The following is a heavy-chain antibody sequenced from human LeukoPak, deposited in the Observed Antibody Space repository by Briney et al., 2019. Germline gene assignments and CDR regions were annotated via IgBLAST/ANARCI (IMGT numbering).Heavy chain of an antibody. J-gene: IGHJ6*03. D-gene: IGHD2-2*02. Sequence: GGSLRLSCAASGFTFSSYSMNWVRQAPGKGLEWVSYISSSSSTIYYADSVKGRFTISRDNAKNSLYLQMNSLRAEDTAVYYCARSGAINRNYYYYYYMDVWGKGTTVTVSS. CDR1: GFTFSSYS. CDR3: ARSGAINRNYYYYYYMDV. CDR2: ISSSSSTI. V-gene: IGHV3-48*04.